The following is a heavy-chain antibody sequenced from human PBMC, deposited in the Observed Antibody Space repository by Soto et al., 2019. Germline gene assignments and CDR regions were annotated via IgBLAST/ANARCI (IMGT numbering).Heavy chain of an antibody. CDR2: INPGDANR. V-gene: IGHV1-3*01. J-gene: IGHJ4*02. D-gene: IGHD3-16*01. CDR1: GYTFTAYF. Sequence: QVHLVQSGAEVKKPGASVKVSCKASGYTFTAYFIHWVRQAPGQTLEWMGWINPGDANRKYSQKFQGRVTITRDTSATSAYMELSSLTSEDTAVYYCARGLQTYGSWDPFGYWGQGTLVTVSS. CDR3: ARGLQTYGSWDPFGY.